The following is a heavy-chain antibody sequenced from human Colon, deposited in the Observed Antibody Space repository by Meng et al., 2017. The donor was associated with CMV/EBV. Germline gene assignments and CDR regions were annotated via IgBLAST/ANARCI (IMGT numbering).Heavy chain of an antibody. CDR2: ISSSGSGRTI. CDR1: GFTFSSYE. CDR3: ARYGVGATLVSAFDS. D-gene: IGHD1-26*01. J-gene: IGHJ3*02. V-gene: IGHV3-48*03. Sequence: GESLKISCAASGFTFSSYEMNWVRQAPGKGLEWVSYISSSGSGRTIYYTDSVKGRFTISRDNAKNSVYLQMNSLRPEDTAVYYCARYGVGATLVSAFDSWGQGTMVTVSS.